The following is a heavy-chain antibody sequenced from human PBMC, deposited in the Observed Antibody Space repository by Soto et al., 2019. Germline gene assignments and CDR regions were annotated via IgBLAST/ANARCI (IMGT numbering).Heavy chain of an antibody. CDR1: GFTFGDYA. CDR3: TRDDHRDSSSWYLGYSMY. Sequence: GGSLRLSCTASGFTFGDYAMSWVRQAPGKGLEWVGFIRSKAYGGTTEYAASVKGRFTISRDDSKSIAYLQMNSLKTEDTAVYYCTRDDHRDSSSWYLGYSMYSGPGTLVTVSS. J-gene: IGHJ4*02. CDR2: IRSKAYGGTT. D-gene: IGHD6-13*01. V-gene: IGHV3-49*04.